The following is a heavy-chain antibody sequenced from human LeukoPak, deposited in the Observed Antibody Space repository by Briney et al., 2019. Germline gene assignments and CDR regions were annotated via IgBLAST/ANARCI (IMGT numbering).Heavy chain of an antibody. J-gene: IGHJ4*02. CDR1: GFTFSSYA. CDR2: ISGRGGST. Sequence: GGSLRLSCAASGFTFSSYAMSWVRQAPGKGLEWVSAISGRGGSTYYADSVKGRFTISRDNSKNTLYLQMNSLRAEDTAVYYCAKMPSYYYGSGSYYYFDYWGQGTLVTVSS. D-gene: IGHD3-10*01. CDR3: AKMPSYYYGSGSYYYFDY. V-gene: IGHV3-23*01.